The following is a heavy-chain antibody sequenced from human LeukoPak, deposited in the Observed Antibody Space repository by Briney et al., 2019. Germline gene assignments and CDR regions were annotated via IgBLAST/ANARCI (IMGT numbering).Heavy chain of an antibody. CDR3: ARWYYYDSRGYYFDF. J-gene: IGHJ4*02. D-gene: IGHD3-22*01. CDR1: GGSISSYY. CDR2: IYSSGNT. V-gene: IGHV4-4*07. Sequence: SETPSLTCTDSGGSISSYYWSWIRQPAGKGLEWIGRIYSSGNTNYNPSLKSRVTMSVDTSKNQFSLKLSSVTAADTAVYYCARWYYYDSRGYYFDFWGQGTLVTVSS.